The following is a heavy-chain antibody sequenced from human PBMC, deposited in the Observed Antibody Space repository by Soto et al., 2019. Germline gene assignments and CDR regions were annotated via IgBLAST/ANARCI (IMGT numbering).Heavy chain of an antibody. J-gene: IGHJ5*02. CDR2: IYYSGST. CDR1: GGSSSSYY. Sequence: SETLSLTCAVSGGSSSSYYWSWILQPPGKGLEWIGYIYYSGSTSYNPSLNSRVTISLDTSRNQLSLKLSSVTAADTAVYYCAGSLPLYSWLDPWGQGTLVTVSS. CDR3: AGSLPLYSWLDP. D-gene: IGHD1-26*01. V-gene: IGHV4-59*08.